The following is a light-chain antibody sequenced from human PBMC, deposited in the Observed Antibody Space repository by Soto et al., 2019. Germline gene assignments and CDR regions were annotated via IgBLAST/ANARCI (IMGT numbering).Light chain of an antibody. J-gene: IGKJ4*01. CDR2: AAS. Sequence: IQLTRSPSSLSASVGDRITITCRASQGISSFLAWYQQKPGMAPKLLIYAASTLESGVPSRFSGSGSGTYFTLTISTLQPEDFATYYCQQLNNYPLTFGGGTKVEIK. CDR1: QGISSF. V-gene: IGKV1-9*01. CDR3: QQLNNYPLT.